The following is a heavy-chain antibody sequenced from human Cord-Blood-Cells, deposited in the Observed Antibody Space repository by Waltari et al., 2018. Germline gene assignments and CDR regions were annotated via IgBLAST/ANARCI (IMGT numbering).Heavy chain of an antibody. Sequence: QLQLQESGPGLVKPSETLSLTCTVPGGSISSSSYYWGWIRQPPGKGLEWIGSIYYRGSTYYNPSVKGRVTISLATSKNQFALKLSSVNAADTAVYYCASTREYYYDSSGDYNAFDIWGQGTMVTVSS. CDR3: ASTREYYYDSSGDYNAFDI. J-gene: IGHJ3*02. D-gene: IGHD3-22*01. CDR1: GGSISSSSYY. CDR2: IYYRGST. V-gene: IGHV4-39*01.